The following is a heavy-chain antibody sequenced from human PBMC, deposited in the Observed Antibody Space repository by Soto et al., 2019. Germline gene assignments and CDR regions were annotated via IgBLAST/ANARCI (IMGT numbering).Heavy chain of an antibody. CDR2: INSDGRIT. V-gene: IGHV3-74*01. Sequence: EVQLVESGGGLVQPGGSLRLSCAASGFTVSSYWMHWVRQSPGKGLVWVSRINSDGRITNYADSVKGRFTISSDNAKNTLYLQMNSLRAEDTAVYYCARSAYSDYFYYYYIDVGGKGTTVTVSS. CDR3: ARSAYSDYFYYYYIDV. CDR1: GFTVSSYW. J-gene: IGHJ6*03. D-gene: IGHD4-17*01.